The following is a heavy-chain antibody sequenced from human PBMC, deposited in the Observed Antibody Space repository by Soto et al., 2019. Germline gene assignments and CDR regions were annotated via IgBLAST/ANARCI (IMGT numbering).Heavy chain of an antibody. V-gene: IGHV3-9*01. CDR3: AKELVGAAHFDY. Sequence: EVQLVESGGGLVQPGRSLRLSCAASGFTFDDYAMHWVRQAPGKGLEWVSGISWNSGSIGYADSVKGRFTISRDNAKNSLYLQMNSLRAEDTALYYCAKELVGAAHFDYWGQGTLVTVSS. J-gene: IGHJ4*02. CDR1: GFTFDDYA. CDR2: ISWNSGSI. D-gene: IGHD1-26*01.